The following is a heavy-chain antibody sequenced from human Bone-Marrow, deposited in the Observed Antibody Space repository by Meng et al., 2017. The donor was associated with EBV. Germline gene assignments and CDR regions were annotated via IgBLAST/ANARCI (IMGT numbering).Heavy chain of an antibody. Sequence: QVQLQQWGAGLLKPSETLYLHCAVYGGSFSGYYWSWIRQPPGKGLEWIGEINHSGSTNYSPSLKSRVTISVDTSKNQFSLKLSSVTAADTAVYYCARSAKGYFGLWGRGTLVTVSS. CDR1: GGSFSGYY. J-gene: IGHJ2*01. CDR2: INHSGST. V-gene: IGHV4-34*01. CDR3: ARSAKGYFGL.